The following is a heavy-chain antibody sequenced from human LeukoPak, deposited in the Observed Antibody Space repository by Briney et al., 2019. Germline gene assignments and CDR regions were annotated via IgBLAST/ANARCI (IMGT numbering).Heavy chain of an antibody. D-gene: IGHD3-10*01. V-gene: IGHV1-18*01. CDR2: ISPYNGNT. CDR1: GYSFTSYG. CDR3: ARYTLYGSGSYYVYYFDY. Sequence: GESLKISCKGSGYSFTSYGISWVRQAPGQGLEWMGWISPYNGNTNYAQKLQGRVTMTTDTSTSAAYMELRSLRSDDTAVYYCARYTLYGSGSYYVYYFDYWGQGTLVTVSS. J-gene: IGHJ4*02.